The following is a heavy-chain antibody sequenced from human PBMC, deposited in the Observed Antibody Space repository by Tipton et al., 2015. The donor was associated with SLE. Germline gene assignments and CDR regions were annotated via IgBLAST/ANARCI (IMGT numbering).Heavy chain of an antibody. CDR1: GFTFSSYG. J-gene: IGHJ4*02. CDR3: AKDSTRSRGAFDY. D-gene: IGHD1-26*01. CDR2: ISGNSAYI. V-gene: IGHV3-9*01. Sequence: SLRLSCAASGFTFSSYGMHWVRQAPGKGLEWVSGISGNSAYIGYADSVKGRFTISRDNAKKSLYLQMNSLRAEDTAFYYCAKDSTRSRGAFDYWGQGTLVTVSS.